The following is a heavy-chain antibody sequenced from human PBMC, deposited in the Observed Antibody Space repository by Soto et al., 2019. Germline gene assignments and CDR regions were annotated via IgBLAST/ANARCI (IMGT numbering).Heavy chain of an antibody. CDR1: GCSIISGGSY. CDR2: IYYSGSA. V-gene: IGHV4-31*03. D-gene: IGHD6-19*01. J-gene: IGHJ4*02. CDR3: ARRSPRLVDY. Sequence: PSETLSLTCTVSGCSIISGGSYWSWIRQHPGKGLEWIGYIYYSGSAYYNASLKSRLTISVDTSKNQFSLRLSSVTAADTAVYFCARRSPRLVDYWGQGTLVTVSS.